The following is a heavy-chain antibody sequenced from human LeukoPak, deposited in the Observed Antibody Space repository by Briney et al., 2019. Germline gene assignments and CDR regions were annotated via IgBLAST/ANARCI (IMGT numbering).Heavy chain of an antibody. J-gene: IGHJ4*02. D-gene: IGHD5-18*01. V-gene: IGHV3-21*01. CDR3: ARGDSYGYFYFDY. CDR2: ISSSSSYI. Sequence: GGSLRLSCAASGFTFSSYSMNWVRQAPGKGLEWVSSISSSSSYIYYADSVKGRFTISRDNAKNSLYLRMNSLRAEDTAVYYCARGDSYGYFYFDYWGQGTLVTVSS. CDR1: GFTFSSYS.